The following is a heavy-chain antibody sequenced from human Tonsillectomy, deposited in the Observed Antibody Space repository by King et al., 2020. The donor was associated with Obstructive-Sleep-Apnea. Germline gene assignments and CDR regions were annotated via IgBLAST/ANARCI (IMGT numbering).Heavy chain of an antibody. CDR3: ARGVVITTNWFDP. V-gene: IGHV4-59*01. CDR2: IYYSVSS. J-gene: IGHJ5*02. Sequence: QLQESGPGLVKPSETLSLTCTVSGGAISSYYWSCIRQPPGKGLEWIGYIYYSVSSNYNPSLKSRVNISVDTSKNQFSRKLSSVTAAETAVYYCARGVVITTNWFDPWGQGTLVTVSS. CDR1: GGAISSYY. D-gene: IGHD3-22*01.